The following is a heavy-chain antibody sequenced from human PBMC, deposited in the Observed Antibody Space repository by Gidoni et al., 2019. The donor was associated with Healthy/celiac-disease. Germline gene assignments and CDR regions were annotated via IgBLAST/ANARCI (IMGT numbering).Heavy chain of an antibody. J-gene: IGHJ4*02. V-gene: IGHV4-39*01. CDR1: GGSISSRSYY. CDR3: ARHWHYYGSGLDY. CDR2: IYYSGST. Sequence: QLQLQESGPGLVKPSATLSLTCTVSGGSISSRSYYWGWIRQPPGKGLEWIGSIYYSGSTYYNPSLKSRVTISVDTSKNQFSLKLSSVTAADTAVYYCARHWHYYGSGLDYWGQGTLVTVSS. D-gene: IGHD3-10*01.